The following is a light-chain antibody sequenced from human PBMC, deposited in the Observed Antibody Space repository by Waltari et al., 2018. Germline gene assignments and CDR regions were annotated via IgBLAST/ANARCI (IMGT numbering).Light chain of an antibody. V-gene: IGKV3-20*01. J-gene: IGKJ2*01. Sequence: EIVLTQSPGTLSLSPGERATLSCRASQSVHSNYLAWYQQKPGQAPRLLIYGASSRATGIPDRFSGSGSGTDFIFTISRLEPEEFAVYYCQQYGSSPPYTFGQGTKLEIK. CDR2: GAS. CDR1: QSVHSNY. CDR3: QQYGSSPPYT.